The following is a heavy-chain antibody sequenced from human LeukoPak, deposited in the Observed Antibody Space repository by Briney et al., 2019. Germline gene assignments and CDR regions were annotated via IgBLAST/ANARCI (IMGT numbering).Heavy chain of an antibody. Sequence: PSETLSLTCAVSGYSISSGYYWGWIRQPPGKGLEWIGSIYHSGSTYYNLSLRSRVTISVDTSKNQFSLKLSSVTAADTAVYYCARFGYYYEISAYKKYFFDYWGQGTLVTVS. D-gene: IGHD3-22*01. CDR3: ARFGYYYEISAYKKYFFDY. V-gene: IGHV4-38-2*01. CDR2: IYHSGST. J-gene: IGHJ4*02. CDR1: GYSISSGYY.